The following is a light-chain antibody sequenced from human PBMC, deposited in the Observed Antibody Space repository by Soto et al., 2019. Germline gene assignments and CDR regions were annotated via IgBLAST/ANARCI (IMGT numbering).Light chain of an antibody. CDR3: QQYNKWPLT. Sequence: EIVMTQSPATLSVSPGERATLSCGASQSVSRNLAWYQQKPGQAPRLLSYGASTRATDIAARISGSVSGTEFTLTISSLQSEDFAVYYCQQYNKWPLTFGGGTKVEI. CDR1: QSVSRN. J-gene: IGKJ4*01. CDR2: GAS. V-gene: IGKV3-15*01.